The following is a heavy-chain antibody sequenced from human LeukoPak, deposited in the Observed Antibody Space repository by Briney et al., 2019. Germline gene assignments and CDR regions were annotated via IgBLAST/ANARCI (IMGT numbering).Heavy chain of an antibody. CDR1: GGFISSYY. CDR2: ISYSGST. V-gene: IGHV4-59*01. Sequence: SETLSLTCTVSGGFISSYYWSWIRQPPGKRLEWIGYISYSGSTNYNPSLKSRVTISVDTSKKQFSLNLSSVTAADTAVYYCARVSPRDTYYLGMDVWGRGTTVTASS. D-gene: IGHD3-22*01. CDR3: ARVSPRDTYYLGMDV. J-gene: IGHJ6*02.